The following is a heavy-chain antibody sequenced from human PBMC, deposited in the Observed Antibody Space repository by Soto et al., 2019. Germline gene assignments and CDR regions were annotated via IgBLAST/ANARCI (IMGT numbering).Heavy chain of an antibody. J-gene: IGHJ6*03. Sequence: ASVKVSCKASGYTFTSYVISWVRQAPGQGLEGMGWISAYNGNTNYAQKLQGRVTMTTDTSTSTAYMELRSPRSDDTAVYYGARRSGRQWDMDGWGKGTTVTVTS. CDR2: ISAYNGNT. D-gene: IGHD2-15*01. V-gene: IGHV1-18*01. CDR1: GYTFTSYV. CDR3: ARRSGRQWDMDG.